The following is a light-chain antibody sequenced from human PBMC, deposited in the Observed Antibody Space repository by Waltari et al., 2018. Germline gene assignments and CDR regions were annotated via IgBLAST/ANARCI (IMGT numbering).Light chain of an antibody. CDR2: GAS. J-gene: IGKJ1*01. V-gene: IGKV3-20*01. Sequence: EIVLTQSPGILSLSPGERATLSCRASQSVSRSLAWYQQKPGQAPRLLIYGASSRATGIPYRFSGGGSGTDFSLTVSRLEPEDFAVYYCQHYVRLPATFGQGTKVEIK. CDR1: QSVSRS. CDR3: QHYVRLPAT.